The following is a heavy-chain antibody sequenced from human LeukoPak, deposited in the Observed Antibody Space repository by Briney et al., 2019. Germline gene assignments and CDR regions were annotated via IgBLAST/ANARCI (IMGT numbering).Heavy chain of an antibody. Sequence: SETLSLTCTVSGGSISSSSYYWGWIRQPPGKGLEWIGSVSYSGNTYYNPSLKSQVTISVDTSQKHFSLSLTSVTAADTAVYYCARLSEFHTGRAFYYMDVWGKGTTVTISS. V-gene: IGHV4-39*02. CDR3: ARLSEFHTGRAFYYMDV. D-gene: IGHD1-14*01. CDR2: VSYSGNT. CDR1: GGSISSSSYY. J-gene: IGHJ6*03.